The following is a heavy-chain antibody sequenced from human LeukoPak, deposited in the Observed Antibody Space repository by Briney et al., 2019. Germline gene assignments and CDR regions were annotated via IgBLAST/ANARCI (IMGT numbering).Heavy chain of an antibody. CDR2: INPNSGGT. D-gene: IGHD3-9*01. CDR1: GYTFTGYY. V-gene: IGHV1-2*02. J-gene: IGHJ4*02. Sequence: ASVKVSCKASGYTFTGYYMHWVRQAPGQGLEWTGWINPNSGGTNYAQKFQGRVTMTRDTSISTAYMELSRLRSDDTAVYYCARDTTYYDILTGYDYWSQGTLVTVSS. CDR3: ARDTTYYDILTGYDY.